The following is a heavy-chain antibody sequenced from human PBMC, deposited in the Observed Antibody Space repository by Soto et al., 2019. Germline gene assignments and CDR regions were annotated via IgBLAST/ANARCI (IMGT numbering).Heavy chain of an antibody. D-gene: IGHD6-19*01. CDR2: VSTSGSLK. J-gene: IGHJ4*02. CDR3: VRSVPGSWYYFDF. Sequence: AESLSLSCAVSGFTLSSYEMNWVRHPAGGGGGWLPYVSTSGSLKNNADSGKGRFTIYRANTKNAVYLKMISLRAEDTADYYCVRSVPGSWYYFDFWGQGTLVTVSS. CDR1: GFTLSSYE. V-gene: IGHV3-48*03.